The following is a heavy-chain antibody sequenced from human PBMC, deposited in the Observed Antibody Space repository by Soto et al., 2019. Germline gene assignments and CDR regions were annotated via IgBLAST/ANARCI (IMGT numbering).Heavy chain of an antibody. CDR3: ATSQGSSTSLEIYYYYYYGMDV. Sequence: QVQLVQSGAEVKKPGSSVKVSCKASGGTFSSYAISWVRQAPGQGLEWMGGIIPISGTANYAQKYQGRVTSTADESTSTAYMELSSLRSEDTAVYYCATSQGSSTSLEIYYYYYYGMDVWGQGTTVTVSS. J-gene: IGHJ6*02. CDR2: IIPISGTA. CDR1: GGTFSSYA. V-gene: IGHV1-69*01. D-gene: IGHD2-2*01.